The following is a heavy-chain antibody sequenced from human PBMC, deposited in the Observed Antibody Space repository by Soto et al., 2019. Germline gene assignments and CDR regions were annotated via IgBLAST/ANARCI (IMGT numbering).Heavy chain of an antibody. CDR1: GFTFDDYA. Sequence: EVQLVESGGGLVQPGRSLRLSCAASGFTFDDYAMHWVRQAPGKGLEWVSGISWNSGSIGYADSVKGRFTISRDNAKNSLYLQMNSLRAEDTALYYCAKDMRDSSGSDLSIDYWGQGTLVTVSS. D-gene: IGHD6-19*01. CDR2: ISWNSGSI. CDR3: AKDMRDSSGSDLSIDY. V-gene: IGHV3-9*01. J-gene: IGHJ4*02.